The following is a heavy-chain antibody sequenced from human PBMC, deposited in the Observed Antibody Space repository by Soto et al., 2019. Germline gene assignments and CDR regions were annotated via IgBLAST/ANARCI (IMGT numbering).Heavy chain of an antibody. V-gene: IGHV1-69*06. D-gene: IGHD2-21*02. CDR2: IIPIFGTA. Sequence: QVQLVQSGAEVKKPGSSVKVSCKASVGTFSSYAISWVRQAPGQGLEWLGGIIPIFGTANYAQQFQGRVTMTADKSTSTAYLELSSLRSEDTAVYYCARHCGGDCYLYYFDYWGQGTLVTVSS. J-gene: IGHJ4*02. CDR1: VGTFSSYA. CDR3: ARHCGGDCYLYYFDY.